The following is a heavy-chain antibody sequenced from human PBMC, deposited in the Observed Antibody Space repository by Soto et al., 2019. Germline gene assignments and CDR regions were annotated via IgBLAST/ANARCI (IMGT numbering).Heavy chain of an antibody. CDR2: ISWNSGSI. CDR1: GFTFDDYA. J-gene: IGHJ6*02. D-gene: IGHD2-2*01. V-gene: IGHV3-9*01. Sequence: GGSLSLSCAASGFTFDDYAMHWVRQAPGKGLEWVSGISWNSGSIGYADSVKGRFTISRDNAKNSLYLPMNSLRAEDTALYFCSKLGGNIVVVPAANYYYGMDVWGQGTTVTVSS. CDR3: SKLGGNIVVVPAANYYYGMDV.